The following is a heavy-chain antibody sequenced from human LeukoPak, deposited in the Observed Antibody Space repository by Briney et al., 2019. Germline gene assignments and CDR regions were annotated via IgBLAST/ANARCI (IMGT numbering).Heavy chain of an antibody. V-gene: IGHV3-74*01. Sequence: GGSLRLSCVASGFTFSDYWMHWVRQAPGKGLVWVSIINTDTRGTYYADSVKGRFTISRDNAKNTLYLQMNSLRAEDTAVYYCARAGAYHFDNWGQGTLVTVSS. CDR1: GFTFSDYW. CDR2: INTDTRGT. J-gene: IGHJ4*02. D-gene: IGHD3-16*01. CDR3: ARAGAYHFDN.